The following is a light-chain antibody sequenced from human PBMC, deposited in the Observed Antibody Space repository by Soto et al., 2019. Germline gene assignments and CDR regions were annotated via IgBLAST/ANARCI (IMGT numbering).Light chain of an antibody. V-gene: IGLV1-40*01. Sequence: QSVPTQPPSVSGAPGQRVTISCTGSSSNIGAGYDVQWYQQLPGTAPKLLIYGDTNRPSGVPDRFSGSNSGTSASLAITGLQAEDESDYYCQSYDSSLSGSVFGGGTQLTVL. CDR3: QSYDSSLSGSV. CDR2: GDT. CDR1: SSNIGAGYD. J-gene: IGLJ3*02.